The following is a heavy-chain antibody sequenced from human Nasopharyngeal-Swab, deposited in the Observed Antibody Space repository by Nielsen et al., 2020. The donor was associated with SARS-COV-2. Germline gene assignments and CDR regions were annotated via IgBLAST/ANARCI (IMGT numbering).Heavy chain of an antibody. J-gene: IGHJ4*02. V-gene: IGHV1-18*04. CDR3: ARAFYDYGDPNHYFEF. CDR2: IRAYNGKT. CDR1: GYTFTSYG. D-gene: IGHD4/OR15-4a*01. Sequence: ASVKVSCKTSGYTFTSYGISWVRQAPGQGLEWMGWIRAYNGKTDYAQKVRGRVTMTTDRTTSTAYMELRSLRSDDTAVYYCARAFYDYGDPNHYFEFWGQGTLVTVSS.